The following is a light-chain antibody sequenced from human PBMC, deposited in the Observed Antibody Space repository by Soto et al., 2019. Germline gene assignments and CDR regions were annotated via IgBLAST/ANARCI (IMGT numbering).Light chain of an antibody. CDR1: SGSIASNY. J-gene: IGLJ2*01. CDR2: EDN. CDR3: QSYDTSNVV. V-gene: IGLV6-57*04. Sequence: NFMLTQPHSVSESPGKTVTISCTRSSGSIASNYVQWYQQRPGRAPTTVIYEDNRRPSGVSDRFSGTIDISSDSASLTISGLKTEDEADYYCQSYDTSNVVFGGGTKPPS.